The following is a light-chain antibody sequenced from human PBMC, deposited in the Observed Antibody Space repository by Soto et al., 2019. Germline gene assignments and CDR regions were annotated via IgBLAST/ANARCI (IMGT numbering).Light chain of an antibody. CDR2: GNS. CDR3: QSYDSSLSGWV. J-gene: IGLJ3*02. V-gene: IGLV1-40*01. Sequence: QSVLTQPPSVSGAPGQRVTISCTGSSSNIGAGYDVHWYQQLPGTAPKLLIYGNSNRPSGVPDRFSGSKSGTSASLAITGLRGADEADYYCQSYDSSLSGWVFGGGTKLTVL. CDR1: SSNIGAGYD.